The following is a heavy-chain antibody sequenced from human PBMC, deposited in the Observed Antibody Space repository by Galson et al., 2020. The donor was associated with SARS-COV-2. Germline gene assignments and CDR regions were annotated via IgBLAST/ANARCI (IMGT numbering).Heavy chain of an antibody. J-gene: IGHJ6*02. CDR1: GASIRSGRYN. CDR3: AKGEFLEFYYYGMEV. V-gene: IGHV4-61*02. CDR2: IYTSGNP. Sequence: SEPLSLPCPVSGASIRSGRYNWSWIRQPAGKGLESIGRIYTSGNPNYNPPPKSRGTISLAPSKNQFSLRLRSVTAADTAGYYCAKGEFLEFYYYGMEVWGQGTTVTVSS. D-gene: IGHD3-3*01.